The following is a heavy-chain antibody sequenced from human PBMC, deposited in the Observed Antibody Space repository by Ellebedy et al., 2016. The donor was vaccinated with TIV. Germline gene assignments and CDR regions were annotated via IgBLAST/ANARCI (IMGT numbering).Heavy chain of an antibody. Sequence: ASVKVSCXVSGYTLTELSMHWVRQAPGKGLEWMGGFDPEDGETIYAQKFQGRVTMTEDTSTDTAYMGLSSLRSEDTAVYYCATRNYYDSSGYYRGVDYYYYYGMDVWGQGTTVTVSS. J-gene: IGHJ6*02. V-gene: IGHV1-24*01. CDR3: ATRNYYDSSGYYRGVDYYYYYGMDV. CDR2: FDPEDGET. CDR1: GYTLTELS. D-gene: IGHD3-22*01.